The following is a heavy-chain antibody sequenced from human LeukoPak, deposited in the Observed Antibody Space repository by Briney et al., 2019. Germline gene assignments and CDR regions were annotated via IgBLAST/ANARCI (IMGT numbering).Heavy chain of an antibody. J-gene: IGHJ3*02. Sequence: PSETLSLTCTVSGGSISNYYWSWIRQPPGRGLEWIGYIYYSGSTNYNPSLKSRVTISLDTSKNQFSLKLSSVTAADTAVYYCARDFSAAFDIWGQGTMVTVSS. CDR3: ARDFSAAFDI. CDR2: IYYSGST. D-gene: IGHD2/OR15-2a*01. V-gene: IGHV4-59*01. CDR1: GGSISNYY.